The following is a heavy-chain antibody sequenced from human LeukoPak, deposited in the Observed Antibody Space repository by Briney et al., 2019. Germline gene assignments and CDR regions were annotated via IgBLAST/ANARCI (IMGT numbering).Heavy chain of an antibody. CDR1: GGSISSSSYY. CDR2: IYYSGNT. CDR3: ARHSGGLTGTTDWFDP. V-gene: IGHV4-39*01. D-gene: IGHD1-14*01. J-gene: IGHJ5*02. Sequence: PSETLSLTCTVSGGSISSSSYYWGWIRQPPGNGLEWIGSIYYSGNTYYSPSLKSRLTISVDTSKNQFSLKVNSVTAADTAVYYCARHSGGLTGTTDWFDPWGQGTVVTVS.